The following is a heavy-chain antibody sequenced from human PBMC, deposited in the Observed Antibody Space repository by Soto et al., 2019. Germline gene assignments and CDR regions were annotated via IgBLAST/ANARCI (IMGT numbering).Heavy chain of an antibody. CDR3: AAGYYDSSSEYYFDY. Sequence: GASVKVSCKASGYTFTSYGISWVRQAPGQGLEWMGWISACNGNTNYAQKLQGRVTMTTDTSTSTAYMELRSLRSDDTAVYYCAAGYYDSSSEYYFDYWGQGTLVTVSS. CDR1: GYTFTSYG. D-gene: IGHD3-22*01. V-gene: IGHV1-18*01. CDR2: ISACNGNT. J-gene: IGHJ4*02.